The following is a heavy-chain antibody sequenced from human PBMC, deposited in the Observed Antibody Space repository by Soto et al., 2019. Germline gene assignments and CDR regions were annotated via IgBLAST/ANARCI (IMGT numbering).Heavy chain of an antibody. CDR2: IIPIFGTA. Sequence: ASVKVSCKASGGTFSSYAISWVRQAPGQGLEWMGGIIPIFGTANYAQKFQGRVTITADESTSTAYMEPSSLRSEDTAVYYCARASGGSGYDYGRPDYWGQGTLVTVSS. D-gene: IGHD5-12*01. CDR3: ARASGGSGYDYGRPDY. J-gene: IGHJ4*02. CDR1: GGTFSSYA. V-gene: IGHV1-69*13.